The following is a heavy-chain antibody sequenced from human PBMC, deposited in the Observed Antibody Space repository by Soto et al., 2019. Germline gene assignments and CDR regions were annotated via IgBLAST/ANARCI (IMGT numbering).Heavy chain of an antibody. D-gene: IGHD5-18*01. CDR3: ACIFSGGYGYGFYYYGMDV. CDR1: AGSISSYY. J-gene: IGHJ6*02. CDR2: IYYSGST. Sequence: PSETLSLTCTVSAGSISSYYWSWIRQPPGKGLEWIGSIYYSGSTYYNPSLKSRVTISVDTSKNQFSLKLSSVTAADTAVYYCACIFSGGYGYGFYYYGMDVWGQGTTVTVSS. V-gene: IGHV4-59*05.